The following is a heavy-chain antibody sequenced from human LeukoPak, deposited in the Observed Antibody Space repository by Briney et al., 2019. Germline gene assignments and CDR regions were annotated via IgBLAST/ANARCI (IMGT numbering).Heavy chain of an antibody. V-gene: IGHV1-8*03. CDR3: ARAIFGVVPSRLYYYYHYMDV. Sequence: ASVKVSCKASGYTFTSYDINWVRQATGQGLEWMGWMNPNSGNTGYAQKFQGRVTITRNTSISTAYMELSSLRSEDTAVYYCARAIFGVVPSRLYYYYHYMDVWGKGTTVTVSS. CDR1: GYTFTSYD. D-gene: IGHD3-3*01. CDR2: MNPNSGNT. J-gene: IGHJ6*03.